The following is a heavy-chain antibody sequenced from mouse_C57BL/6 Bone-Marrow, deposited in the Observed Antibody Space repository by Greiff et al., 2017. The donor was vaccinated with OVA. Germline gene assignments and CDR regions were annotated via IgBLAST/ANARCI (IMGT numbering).Heavy chain of an antibody. CDR3: ARHRVAHWYFDV. CDR1: GYSFTGYF. CDR2: INPYNGDT. J-gene: IGHJ1*03. D-gene: IGHD1-1*01. V-gene: IGHV1-20*01. Sequence: EVKLMESGPELVKPGDSVKISCKASGYSFTGYFMNWVMQSHGKSLEWIGRINPYNGDTFYNQKFKGKATLTVDKSSSTAHMELRSLTSEDSAVYYCARHRVAHWYFDVWGTGTTVTVSS.